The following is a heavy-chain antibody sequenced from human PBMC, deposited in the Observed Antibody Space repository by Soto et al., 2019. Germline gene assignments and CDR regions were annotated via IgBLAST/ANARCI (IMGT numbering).Heavy chain of an antibody. J-gene: IGHJ3*02. CDR2: ISYDGSNK. D-gene: IGHD4-17*01. CDR3: AKDRLYAVTTPDAFDI. CDR1: GFTFSNYG. V-gene: IGHV3-30*18. Sequence: GGSLRLSCAASGFTFSNYGMHWVRQAPGKGLEWVAVISYDGSNKYYADSVKGRFTISRDNSKNTLYLQVNSLRPEDTAVYYCAKDRLYAVTTPDAFDIWGQGTMVTVSS.